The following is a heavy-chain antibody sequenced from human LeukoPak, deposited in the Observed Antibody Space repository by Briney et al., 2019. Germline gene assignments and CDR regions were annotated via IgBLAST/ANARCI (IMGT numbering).Heavy chain of an antibody. J-gene: IGHJ4*02. Sequence: SETLSLTCTVSGYSINSGYYWVWIRQPPGKGLEWIGSIYRSGSTNYNPSLKSRVTISLDTSKNQFSLKLSSVTAADTAMYYCARVSRGNSVGGDYWGQGTLVTVSS. D-gene: IGHD4-23*01. CDR1: GYSINSGYY. V-gene: IGHV4-38-2*02. CDR2: IYRSGST. CDR3: ARVSRGNSVGGDY.